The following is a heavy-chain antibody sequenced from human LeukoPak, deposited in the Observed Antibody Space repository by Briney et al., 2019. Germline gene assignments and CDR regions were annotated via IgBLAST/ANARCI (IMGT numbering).Heavy chain of an antibody. J-gene: IGHJ4*02. Sequence: GASVKVSCKASEYTFTSYSIHWVRQAPGQGLEWMGIINPSGGSTSYVQKFQARVTMTRDTSTTTVYMELSSLRSEDTAVYYCARDAAITMIPNLGFDFWGQGTLVTVSS. CDR3: ARDAAITMIPNLGFDF. CDR1: EYTFTSYS. D-gene: IGHD3-22*01. V-gene: IGHV1-46*01. CDR2: INPSGGST.